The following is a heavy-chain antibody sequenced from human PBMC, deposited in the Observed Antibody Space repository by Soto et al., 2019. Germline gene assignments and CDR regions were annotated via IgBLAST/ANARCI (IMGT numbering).Heavy chain of an antibody. CDR2: ISYDGSNK. D-gene: IGHD6-13*01. CDR1: GFTFSSYG. J-gene: IGHJ6*02. V-gene: IGHV3-30*18. Sequence: GGSLRLSCAASGFTFSSYGMHWVRQAPGKGLEWVAVISYDGSNKYYADSVKGRFTISRDNSKNTLYLQMNSLRAEDTAVYYCAKDREGSSWVSYYYGMDVWGQGTTVTVSS. CDR3: AKDREGSSWVSYYYGMDV.